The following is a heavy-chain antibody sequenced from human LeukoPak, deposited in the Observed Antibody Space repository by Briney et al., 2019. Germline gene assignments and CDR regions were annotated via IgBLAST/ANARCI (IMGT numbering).Heavy chain of an antibody. D-gene: IGHD3/OR15-3a*01. J-gene: IGHJ4*02. CDR2: ISSSSSTI. V-gene: IGHV3-48*04. CDR1: GFTLSSYS. CDR3: ARFKSSAWTSLYYFDS. Sequence: AGGSLRLSCAASGFTLSSYSMNWVRQAPGEGLEWVSYISSSSSTIYYADSVKGRFTISRDNAKNSLYLQTNSLRAEDTAVYYCARFKSSAWTSLYYFDSWGQGTLVTVSS.